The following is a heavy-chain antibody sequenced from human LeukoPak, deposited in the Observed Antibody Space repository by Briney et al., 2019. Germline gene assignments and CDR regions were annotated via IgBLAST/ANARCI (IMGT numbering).Heavy chain of an antibody. Sequence: SETLSLTCTVSGGSISSSSYYWGWIRQPPGKGLEWIGSIYYSGSTYYNPSLKSQVTISVDTSKNQFSLKLSSVTAADTAVYYCARVRIDYYGSGSHDYWGQGTLVTVSS. V-gene: IGHV4-39*07. D-gene: IGHD3-10*01. CDR2: IYYSGST. CDR3: ARVRIDYYGSGSHDY. J-gene: IGHJ4*02. CDR1: GGSISSSSYY.